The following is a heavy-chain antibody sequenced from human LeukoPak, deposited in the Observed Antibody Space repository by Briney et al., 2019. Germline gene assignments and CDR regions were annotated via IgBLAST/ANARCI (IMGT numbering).Heavy chain of an antibody. J-gene: IGHJ4*02. CDR3: ARVNYYDSSGYYQNYFDY. CDR2: IRQDGSEM. D-gene: IGHD3-22*01. V-gene: IGHV3-7*01. CDR1: EFTFSSYW. Sequence: GGSLRLSCAASEFTFSSYWMSWVRQAPGKGLEWVAKIRQDGSEMYYADSLKGRFTISRDNAQNSLYLQMNSLRAEDTAVYYCARVNYYDSSGYYQNYFDYWGQGTLVTVSS.